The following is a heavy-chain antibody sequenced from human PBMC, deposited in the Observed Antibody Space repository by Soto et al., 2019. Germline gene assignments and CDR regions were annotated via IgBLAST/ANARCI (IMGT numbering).Heavy chain of an antibody. D-gene: IGHD3-22*01. CDR3: ARLRDYYDSSGYYHSFDY. J-gene: IGHJ4*02. V-gene: IGHV4-59*08. Sequence: PSETLSLTCTVSGGSIGSYYWSWIRQPPGKGLEWIGYIYYSGSTNYNPSLKSRVTISVDTSKNQFSLKLSSVTAADTAVYYCARLRDYYDSSGYYHSFDYWGQGTLVTVSS. CDR2: IYYSGST. CDR1: GGSIGSYY.